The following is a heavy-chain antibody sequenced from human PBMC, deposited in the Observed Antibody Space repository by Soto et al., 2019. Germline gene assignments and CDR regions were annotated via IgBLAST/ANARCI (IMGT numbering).Heavy chain of an antibody. CDR1: GFTFSSYW. V-gene: IGHV3-7*01. D-gene: IGHD6-6*01. CDR2: IKQDGSEK. J-gene: IGHJ4*02. CDR3: ARGEYSSSWDYFDY. Sequence: EVQLVESGGGLVQPGGSLRLSCAASGFTFSSYWMSWVRQAPGKGLEWVANIKQDGSEKYYVDSVKGRFTISRDNAKNSLYLQMNSLRAEDTAVYYCARGEYSSSWDYFDYWGQGTLVTVSS.